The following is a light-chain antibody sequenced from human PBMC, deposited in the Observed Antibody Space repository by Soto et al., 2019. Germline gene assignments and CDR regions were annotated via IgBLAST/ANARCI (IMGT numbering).Light chain of an antibody. V-gene: IGLV2-8*01. J-gene: IGLJ2*01. CDR3: SSYAGSNKLL. Sequence: QSALTQPPAASGSPGQSVTISCTGTSSDVGGYNYVSWYQQHPGKAPKLMIYEVSKRPSGVPDRFSGSKSGNTASLTVSGLQAEDEAGYYCSSYAGSNKLLFGGGTKLTVL. CDR1: SSDVGGYNY. CDR2: EVS.